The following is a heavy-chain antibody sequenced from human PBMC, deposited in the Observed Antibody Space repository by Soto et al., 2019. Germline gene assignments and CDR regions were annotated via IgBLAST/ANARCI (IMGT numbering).Heavy chain of an antibody. CDR3: ACLSYYYDSSGYYHY. J-gene: IGHJ4*02. V-gene: IGHV4-34*01. D-gene: IGHD3-22*01. CDR2: INHSGSI. CDR1: GGSVGGYY. Sequence: SETLSLTCAVYGGSVGGYYWSWVRQPPGKGLEWIGEINHSGSITYAPSLKSRVTMSVDTSKNQFSLRLNSVTAADTAVYYCACLSYYYDSSGYYHYWGQGTLVPVSS.